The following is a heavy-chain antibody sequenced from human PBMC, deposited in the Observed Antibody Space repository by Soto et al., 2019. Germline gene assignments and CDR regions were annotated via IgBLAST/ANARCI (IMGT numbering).Heavy chain of an antibody. CDR2: ISAYNGNT. CDR3: AVLVGATSSDY. D-gene: IGHD1-26*01. Sequence: ASVKVSCKASGYTFTSYGISWVRQAPGQGLEWMGWISAYNGNTNYAQKLQGRVTMTRDTSISTAFMELNRLSSDDTAVCYCAVLVGATSSDYWGQGTLVTVSS. V-gene: IGHV1-18*01. J-gene: IGHJ4*02. CDR1: GYTFTSYG.